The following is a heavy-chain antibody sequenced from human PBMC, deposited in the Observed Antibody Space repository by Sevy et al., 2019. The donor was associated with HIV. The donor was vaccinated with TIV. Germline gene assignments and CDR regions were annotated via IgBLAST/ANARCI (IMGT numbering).Heavy chain of an antibody. Sequence: SETLSLTCTVSGDSVNSGRYYWSWIRQPPGKGLEWIGYIYYSGSTNYNPSLKSRVRISVDTSNNLFSLTLNSVTAADTALYYCARAFGDYDPKRSHLYFDLWGRGTLVTVSS. D-gene: IGHD4-17*01. CDR1: GDSVNSGRYY. CDR2: IYYSGST. J-gene: IGHJ2*01. V-gene: IGHV4-61*01. CDR3: ARAFGDYDPKRSHLYFDL.